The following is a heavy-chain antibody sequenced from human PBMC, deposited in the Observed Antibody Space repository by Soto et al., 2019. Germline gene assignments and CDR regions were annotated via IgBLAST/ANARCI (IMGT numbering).Heavy chain of an antibody. CDR3: ARMGDVPYYYGLDV. J-gene: IGHJ6*02. CDR2: ISGYNANT. V-gene: IGHV1-18*01. CDR1: GYSFTRYG. Sequence: QVQLVQSGAEVKKPGASVKVSCKASGYSFTRYGISWVRQAPGQGLEWMGWISGYNANTNYPENLQGRVTMTTDTSTSTAYMEVRNPISDDTAVYYCARMGDVPYYYGLDVWGQGTTVTVSS. D-gene: IGHD3-16*01.